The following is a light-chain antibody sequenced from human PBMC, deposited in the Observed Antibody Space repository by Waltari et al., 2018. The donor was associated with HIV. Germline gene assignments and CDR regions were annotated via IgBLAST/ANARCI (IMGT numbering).Light chain of an antibody. Sequence: ENVLTQSPGTLSLSPGERATLSCRASRSVSSNYLTWYQQRPGQAPRRLIYAASTRATAIPDRFSGSGSGTDFTLPISRLEPEDFAVYYCQQYGTSPYTFGQGTKVEI. CDR1: RSVSSNY. CDR2: AAS. CDR3: QQYGTSPYT. V-gene: IGKV3-20*01. J-gene: IGKJ2*01.